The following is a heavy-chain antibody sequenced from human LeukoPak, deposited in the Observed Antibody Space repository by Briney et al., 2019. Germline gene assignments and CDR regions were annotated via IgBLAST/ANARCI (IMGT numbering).Heavy chain of an antibody. J-gene: IGHJ3*02. CDR3: ATRYCSSTSCSRALALDAFDI. CDR2: ISGYNGDT. CDR1: GYTFTNYG. D-gene: IGHD2-2*01. Sequence: ASVKVSCKASGYTFTNYGISWVRQAPGQGLEWMGWISGYNGDTKYAQKVQGRVTMTTDKFTSTAYMELRSLRSDDTAVYYCATRYCSSTSCSRALALDAFDIWGQGTMVTVSS. V-gene: IGHV1-18*01.